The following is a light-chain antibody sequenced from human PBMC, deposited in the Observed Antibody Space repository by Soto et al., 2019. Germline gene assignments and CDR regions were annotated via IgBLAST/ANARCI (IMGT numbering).Light chain of an antibody. V-gene: IGLV2-14*01. J-gene: IGLJ3*02. CDR3: SSYTTTSTVV. CDR1: SSDIGGHNY. CDR2: EVS. Sequence: QSALTQPASVSGSPGQSITVSCTGTSSDIGGHNYVSWYQQHPGKVPKLLIYEVSNRPSGVSYRFSGSKSGNTASLTVSGLQAEDESDYYCSSYTTTSTVVFGGGTKLTVL.